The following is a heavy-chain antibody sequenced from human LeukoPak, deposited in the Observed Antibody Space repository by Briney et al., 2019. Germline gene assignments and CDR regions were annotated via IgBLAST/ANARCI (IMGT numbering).Heavy chain of an antibody. J-gene: IGHJ1*01. CDR2: ISGRGGST. Sequence: GGSLRLSCVASGFTFSSYAMSWVRQAPGKGLEWVAAISGRGGSTYYADSVKGRFTISRDNSKNTLYLQMNSLRAEDTAVYYCAKRGDDSSGYYSEYFQHWGQGTLVTVSS. CDR1: GFTFSSYA. V-gene: IGHV3-23*01. CDR3: AKRGDDSSGYYSEYFQH. D-gene: IGHD3-22*01.